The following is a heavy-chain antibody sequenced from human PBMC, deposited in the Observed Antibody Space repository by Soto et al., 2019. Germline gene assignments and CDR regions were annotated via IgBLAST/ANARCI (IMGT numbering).Heavy chain of an antibody. J-gene: IGHJ4*02. V-gene: IGHV3-7*01. D-gene: IGHD6-13*01. CDR3: ASRNLASSSCYGLLYFDY. CDR2: IKEHGSEK. Sequence: EVQLVESGGGLVQPGGSLRLSCAASGFTFSSYGMSWVRQAPGKGLEWVANIKEHGSEKYYVDSVKGRFTISRDNAKNSLYMQMNSMRAENTAVYSCASRNLASSSCYGLLYFDYWGQGTLVTVSS. CDR1: GFTFSSYG.